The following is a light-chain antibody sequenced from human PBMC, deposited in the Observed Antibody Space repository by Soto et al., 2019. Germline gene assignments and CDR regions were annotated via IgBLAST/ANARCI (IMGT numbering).Light chain of an antibody. CDR3: QQYNNWWT. V-gene: IGKV3-15*01. CDR1: QSVSNN. CDR2: GAS. J-gene: IGKJ1*01. Sequence: EMVMTQSPATLSVSPGERATLSCRASQSVSNNLAWYQKKPGQAPRLLFYGASTRATGIPARFSGSGSGTEFTLTISSLQSEDFAFYYCQQYNNWWTFGQGTRVDIK.